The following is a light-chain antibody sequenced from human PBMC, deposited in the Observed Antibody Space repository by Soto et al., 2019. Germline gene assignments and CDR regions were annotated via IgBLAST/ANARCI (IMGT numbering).Light chain of an antibody. CDR1: QSISSY. J-gene: IGKJ2*01. CDR2: AAS. V-gene: IGKV1-39*01. CDR3: QGSDSTPLT. Sequence: DIQMTQSPSSLSASVGDRVTITCRASQSISSYLNWYQQKPGKAPKLLIYAASSLQSGVPSRFSGSGSGTDFTLPISSLQPEDLATYCCQGSDSTPLTFGQGTKLEIK.